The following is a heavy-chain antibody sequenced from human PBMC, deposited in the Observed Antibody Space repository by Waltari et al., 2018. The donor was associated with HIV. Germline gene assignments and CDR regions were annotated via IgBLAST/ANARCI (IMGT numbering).Heavy chain of an antibody. D-gene: IGHD5-18*01. CDR2: IYHSGSP. CDR1: GGSISSSNW. CDR3: VSGRAMASHYYYYYGMDV. Sequence: QVQLQESGPGLVKPSGTLSLTSAVSGGSISSSNWWSGVRQPPWTGLEWIGEIYHSGSPTYNPSLKSRVPISVDKSKNQFSLKLSSVTAADTAVYYCVSGRAMASHYYYYYGMDVWGRGTTVTVSS. V-gene: IGHV4-4*02. J-gene: IGHJ6*02.